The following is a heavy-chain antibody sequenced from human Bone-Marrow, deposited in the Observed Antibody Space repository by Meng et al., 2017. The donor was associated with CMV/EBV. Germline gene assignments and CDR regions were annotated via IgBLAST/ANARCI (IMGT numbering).Heavy chain of an antibody. D-gene: IGHD2-21*01. Sequence: GASLKISCAASGFTFSSYAMHWVRQAPGKGLEWVAVISYDGSNKYYADSVKGRFTISRDNSKNTLYLQMNSLRAEDTAVYYCAREGGGGDHLDYWGQGTLVTVSS. CDR1: GFTFSSYA. CDR3: AREGGGGDHLDY. V-gene: IGHV3-30*04. J-gene: IGHJ4*02. CDR2: ISYDGSNK.